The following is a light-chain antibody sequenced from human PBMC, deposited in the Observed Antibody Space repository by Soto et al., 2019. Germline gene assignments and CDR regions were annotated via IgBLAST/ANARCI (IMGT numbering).Light chain of an antibody. CDR3: QQYSTYSRT. Sequence: IQMTQSPGTLSASVGDGVTSTCLASRSLQTWLAWYQQKPGKVPKLLIYQASSLQNGVPARFIGSGSGTEFTLTISSLQRDDFATYYCQQYSTYSRTFGQGTKVDIK. CDR2: QAS. CDR1: RSLQTW. J-gene: IGKJ1*01. V-gene: IGKV1-5*03.